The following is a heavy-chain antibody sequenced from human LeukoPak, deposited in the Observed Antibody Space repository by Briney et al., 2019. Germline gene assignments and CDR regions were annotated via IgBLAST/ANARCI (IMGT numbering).Heavy chain of an antibody. Sequence: PSQTLSLTCAVSGGSISSSNWWSWVRQPPGKGLEWIGEIYHSGSTNYNPSLKSRVTISVDKSKNQFSLKLSSVTAADTAVYYCARDPKYYYGSGYYYYYGMDVWGQGTTVTVSS. D-gene: IGHD3-10*01. CDR2: IYHSGST. CDR1: GGSISSSNW. CDR3: ARDPKYYYGSGYYYYYGMDV. J-gene: IGHJ6*02. V-gene: IGHV4-4*02.